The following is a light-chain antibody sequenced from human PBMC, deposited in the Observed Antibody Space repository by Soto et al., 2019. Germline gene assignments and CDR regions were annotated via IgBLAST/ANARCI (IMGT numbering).Light chain of an antibody. J-gene: IGLJ3*02. V-gene: IGLV1-44*01. Sequence: QSVLTQPPSASGTPGQRVTISCSGRSSNIGSNSLNWYQQLPGTAPKLLIYNNNQRPSGVPDRFSGSKSGTSASLAISGLQSDDEADYYCAAWDDSLNGVVFGGGTKVTVL. CDR1: SSNIGSNS. CDR3: AAWDDSLNGVV. CDR2: NNN.